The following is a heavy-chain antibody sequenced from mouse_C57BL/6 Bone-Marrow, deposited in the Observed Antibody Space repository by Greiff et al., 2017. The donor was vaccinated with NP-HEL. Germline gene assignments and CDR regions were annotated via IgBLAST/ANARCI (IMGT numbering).Heavy chain of an antibody. J-gene: IGHJ3*01. D-gene: IGHD2-3*01. V-gene: IGHV1-80*01. CDR1: GYAFSSYW. CDR3: AREGDGYSSY. Sequence: VQLVESGAELVKPGASVKISCKASGYAFSSYWMNWVKQRPGKGLEWIGQIYPGDGDTNYNGKFKGKATLTADKSSSTAYMQLSSLTSEDSAVYFCAREGDGYSSYWGQGTLVTVSA. CDR2: IYPGDGDT.